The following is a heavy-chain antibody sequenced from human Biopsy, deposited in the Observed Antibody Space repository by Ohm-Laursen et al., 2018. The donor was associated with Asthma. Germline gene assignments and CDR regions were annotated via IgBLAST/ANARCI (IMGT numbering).Heavy chain of an antibody. D-gene: IGHD1-1*01. J-gene: IGHJ3*02. CDR1: GFSFSTFP. V-gene: IGHV3-30*03. Sequence: LRLSCAATGFSFSTFPFNWVRKPPGKGLEWGELLSKDASTQDYADSVKGRFTMARDNSKNTLDLQMNSLREEDTAVYYCVRDGTDDAFDIWGQGTVVSVSS. CDR2: LSKDASTQ. CDR3: VRDGTDDAFDI.